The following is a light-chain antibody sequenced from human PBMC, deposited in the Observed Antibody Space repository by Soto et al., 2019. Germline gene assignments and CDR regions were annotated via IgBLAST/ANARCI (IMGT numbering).Light chain of an antibody. Sequence: QSVLTQPASVSGSPGQSITISCTGTSSDFCGYNYVSWYQQHPGKAPKLMIYDVSNRPSGVSNRFSGSKSGNTASLTISGLQAEDEADYYCSSYTSSSTSYVFGTGTKSPS. V-gene: IGLV2-14*01. J-gene: IGLJ1*01. CDR2: DVS. CDR1: SSDFCGYNY. CDR3: SSYTSSSTSYV.